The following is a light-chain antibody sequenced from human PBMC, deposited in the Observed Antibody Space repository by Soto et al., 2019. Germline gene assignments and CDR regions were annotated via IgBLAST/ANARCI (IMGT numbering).Light chain of an antibody. CDR3: QQYNNWPAIT. CDR1: RSVSSN. V-gene: IGKV3D-15*01. J-gene: IGKJ5*01. CDR2: GPS. Sequence: EIVMTQSPATLSVSPGERATLSCRASRSVSSNLAWYQQKPGQAPRHLIYGPSTRATGIPARFSGSGSGTEFTLTISSLQSEDFAIYYCQQYNNWPAITFGQGTRLEIK.